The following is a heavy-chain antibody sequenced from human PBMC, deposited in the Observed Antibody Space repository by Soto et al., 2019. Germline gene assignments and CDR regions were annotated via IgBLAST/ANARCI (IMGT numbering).Heavy chain of an antibody. CDR3: ARHGSGWSYFDY. J-gene: IGHJ4*02. CDR1: GGSINNYY. CDR2: IHYTGST. Sequence: SETLSLTCTVSGGSINNYYWSWIRQPPGKGLDWIGYIHYTGSTDYNPSLKSRVTISVDTSKNQISLKLNSVAAPDTAVYYCARHGSGWSYFDYWGQGALVTVSS. V-gene: IGHV4-59*08. D-gene: IGHD6-19*01.